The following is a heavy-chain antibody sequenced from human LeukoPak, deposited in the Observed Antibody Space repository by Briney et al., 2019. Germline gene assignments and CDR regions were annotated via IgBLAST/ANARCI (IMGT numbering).Heavy chain of an antibody. CDR1: GYTFTSYD. Sequence: ASVKVSCKASGYTFTSYDINWVRQATGQGLEWMGWMNPNSGNTGYAQKFQGRVTMTRNTSISTAYMELSSLRSEDTAVYYCARPRWLVHSYYYGMDVWGQGTTVTVSS. D-gene: IGHD6-19*01. CDR3: ARPRWLVHSYYYGMDV. V-gene: IGHV1-8*01. J-gene: IGHJ6*02. CDR2: MNPNSGNT.